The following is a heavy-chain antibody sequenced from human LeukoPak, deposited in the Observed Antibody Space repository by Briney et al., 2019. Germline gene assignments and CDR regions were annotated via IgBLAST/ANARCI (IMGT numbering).Heavy chain of an antibody. CDR2: IYHSGST. V-gene: IGHV4-59*01. CDR1: GGSISTYY. CDR3: ARGGGYASPIGY. D-gene: IGHD5-12*01. J-gene: IGHJ4*02. Sequence: SETLSLTCTLSGGSISTYYWRWIRQPPGKGLEWIGYIYHSGSTNYNPSLKSRVTISVDTPKNQFSLKLSSVTAADTAVYYCARGGGYASPIGYWGQGALVTVSS.